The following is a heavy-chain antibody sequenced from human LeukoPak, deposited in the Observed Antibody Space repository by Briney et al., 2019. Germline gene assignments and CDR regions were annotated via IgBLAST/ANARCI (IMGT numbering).Heavy chain of an antibody. J-gene: IGHJ4*02. CDR3: ARDLPGHYYDSSDHFDY. Sequence: PGGSLRLSCAASGFTFSSYGMHWVRQAPGKGLEWVAFIRYDGSNKYYADSVKGRFTISGDNAKNSLYLQMNSLRAEDTAVYYCARDLPGHYYDSSDHFDYWGQGTLVTVSS. V-gene: IGHV3-30*02. CDR1: GFTFSSYG. CDR2: IRYDGSNK. D-gene: IGHD3-22*01.